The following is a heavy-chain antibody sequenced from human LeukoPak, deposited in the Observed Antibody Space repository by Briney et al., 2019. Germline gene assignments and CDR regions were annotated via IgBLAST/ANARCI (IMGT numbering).Heavy chain of an antibody. CDR2: IDPSDSYT. V-gene: IGHV5-10-1*01. CDR3: ARRPVVVVAATDYYYYYGMDV. D-gene: IGHD2-15*01. CDR1: GYSFTSYW. Sequence: PGESLKISRKGSGYSFTSYWISRVRQMPGKGLEWMGMIDPSDSYTNYSPSFQGHVTISADKSISTAYLQWSSLKASDTAMYYCARRPVVVVAATDYYYYYGMDVWGQGTTVTVSS. J-gene: IGHJ6*02.